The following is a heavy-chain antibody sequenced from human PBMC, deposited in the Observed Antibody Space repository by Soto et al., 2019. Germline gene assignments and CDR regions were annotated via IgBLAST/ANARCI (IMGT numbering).Heavy chain of an antibody. CDR3: AREGALKPFSS. V-gene: IGHV3-53*01. CDR1: GFTVSDS. Sequence: GGSLRLSCSVAGFTVSDSMSWVRQAPGKGLECVSFIHSDGSTHYTDSVRGRFTISRDNAKNSVYLQMDSLRVEDTAVYYCAREGALKPFSSWGQGALVTVSS. CDR2: IHSDGST. J-gene: IGHJ5*02.